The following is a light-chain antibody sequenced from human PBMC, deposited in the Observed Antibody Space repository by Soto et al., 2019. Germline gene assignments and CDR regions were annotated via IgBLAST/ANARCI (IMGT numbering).Light chain of an antibody. J-gene: IGLJ2*01. CDR2: DVR. Sequence: QSALTQPASVSGSPGQSITISCTGTSSDVGAFNFVSWYQQHPVKAPKLMIYDVRHRPSGVSDRFSGSKSGNTASLTIYWLQAEDEADYYCTSHKTTSPPVLFGGGTQLTVL. CDR3: TSHKTTSPPVL. V-gene: IGLV2-14*03. CDR1: SSDVGAFNF.